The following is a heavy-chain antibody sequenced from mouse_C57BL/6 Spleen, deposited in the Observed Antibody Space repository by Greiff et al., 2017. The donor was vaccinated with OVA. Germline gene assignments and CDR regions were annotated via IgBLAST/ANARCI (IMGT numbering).Heavy chain of an antibody. D-gene: IGHD2-4*01. CDR3: ARAHYDYDGPWFAY. J-gene: IGHJ3*01. V-gene: IGHV5-4*01. Sequence: EVHLVESGGGLVKPGGSLKLSCAASGFTFSSYAMSWVRQTPEKRLEWVATISDGGSYTYYPDNVKGRFTISRDNAKNNLYLQMSHLKSEDTAMYYCARAHYDYDGPWFAYWGQGTLVTVSA. CDR2: ISDGGSYT. CDR1: GFTFSSYA.